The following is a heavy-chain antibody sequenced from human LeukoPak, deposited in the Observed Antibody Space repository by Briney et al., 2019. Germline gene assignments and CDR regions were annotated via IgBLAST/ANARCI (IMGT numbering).Heavy chain of an antibody. J-gene: IGHJ4*02. Sequence: TGGSLRLSCAASGFAFHIYAMSWVRQAPEKGLEFVSGIYENGGTTYYADSVKGRFSISRDNSKNTLYLQMDSLRGEDTAVYYCAKDFRIGYSAHFDYWGQGALVTVSS. CDR1: GFAFHIYA. D-gene: IGHD2-21*01. V-gene: IGHV3-23*01. CDR2: IYENGGTT. CDR3: AKDFRIGYSAHFDY.